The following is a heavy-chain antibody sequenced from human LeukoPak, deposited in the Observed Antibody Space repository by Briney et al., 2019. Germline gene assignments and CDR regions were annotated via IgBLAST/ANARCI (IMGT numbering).Heavy chain of an antibody. D-gene: IGHD2-15*01. V-gene: IGHV4-59*08. CDR2: IYYSGST. J-gene: IGHJ3*02. CDR3: ARSTGYCSGGSCYAEAFDI. CDR1: GGSISSYY. Sequence: SETLSLTCTVSGGSISSYYWRWIRQPPGKGLEWIGYIYYSGSTNYNPSLKSRVTISVDTPKNQFSLKLSSVTAADTAVYYCARSTGYCSGGSCYAEAFDIWGQGTMVTVSS.